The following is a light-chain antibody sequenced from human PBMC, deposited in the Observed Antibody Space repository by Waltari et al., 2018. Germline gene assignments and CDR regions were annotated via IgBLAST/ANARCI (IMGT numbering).Light chain of an antibody. V-gene: IGLV4-69*01. CDR3: QTGGHGTWV. J-gene: IGLJ3*02. CDR2: VNSEGSH. CDR1: SGHSSHV. Sequence: QLVLTQSPSASASLGASVKLTRSLSSGHSSHVIAWLQQQQEKGPRYLMKVNSEGSHSKGDKIPDRFSGSSSGTEHYLTISSLQSEDEADYYCQTGGHGTWVFGGGTKLTVL.